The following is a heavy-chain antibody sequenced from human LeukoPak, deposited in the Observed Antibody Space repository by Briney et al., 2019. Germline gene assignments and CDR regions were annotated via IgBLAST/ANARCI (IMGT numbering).Heavy chain of an antibody. CDR2: INPNSGGT. CDR3: ATPLNFPGIAAAGTIWFDP. Sequence: ASVKVSCKASGYTFTGYCMHWVRQAPGQGLEWMGWINPNSGGTNYAQKFQGRVTMTRDTSISTAYMELSRLRSDDTAVYYCATPLNFPGIAAAGTIWFDPWGQGTLVTVSS. V-gene: IGHV1-2*02. D-gene: IGHD6-13*01. J-gene: IGHJ5*02. CDR1: GYTFTGYC.